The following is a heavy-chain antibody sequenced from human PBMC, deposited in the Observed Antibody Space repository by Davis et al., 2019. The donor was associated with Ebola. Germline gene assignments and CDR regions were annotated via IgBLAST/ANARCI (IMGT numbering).Heavy chain of an antibody. D-gene: IGHD3-16*02. CDR2: ISSSSTYT. CDR3: AKGCGSDCYTHFDY. Sequence: PGGSLRLSCAASGFTFSDYYMAWIRQAPGKGLEWIAYISSSSTYTYYADSVKGRFTISRDNSKNTLYLQMDSLRAEDTAVYYCAKGCGSDCYTHFDYWGPGIQVTVFS. CDR1: GFTFSDYY. J-gene: IGHJ4*02. V-gene: IGHV3-11*05.